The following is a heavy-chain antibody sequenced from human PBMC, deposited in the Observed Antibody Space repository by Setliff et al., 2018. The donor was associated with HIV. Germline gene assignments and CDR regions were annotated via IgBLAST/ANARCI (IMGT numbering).Heavy chain of an antibody. J-gene: IGHJ4*02. V-gene: IGHV3-23*01. CDR3: AKWVGPTVY. D-gene: IGHD1-26*01. CDR2: ISGSGGGT. CDR1: GFTFSTYA. Sequence: GGSLRLSCAASGFTFSTYAMSWVRQAPGKGLEWVAAISGSGGGTYYADSVKGRFTISRDNSKNTLYLQMNSLRPEDTAVYYCAKWVGPTVYWGQGTLVTVSS.